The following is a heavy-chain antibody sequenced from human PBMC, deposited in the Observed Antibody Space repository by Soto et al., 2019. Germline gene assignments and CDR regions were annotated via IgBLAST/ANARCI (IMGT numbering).Heavy chain of an antibody. CDR2: IYYSGST. CDR1: GGSISSYY. J-gene: IGHJ3*02. V-gene: IGHV4-59*01. D-gene: IGHD6-6*01. CDR3: ARADSSSSHAFDI. Sequence: SETLSLTCTVSGGSISSYYWSWIRQPPGKGLEWIGYIYYSGSTNYNPSLKSRVTISVDTSKNQFSPKLSSVTAADTAVYYCARADSSSSHAFDIWGQGTMVTVSS.